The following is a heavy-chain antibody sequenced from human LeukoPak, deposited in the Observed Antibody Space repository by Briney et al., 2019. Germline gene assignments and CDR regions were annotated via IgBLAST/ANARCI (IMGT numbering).Heavy chain of an antibody. CDR2: IYHSGST. CDR3: ARSHYYGSGSLDY. Sequence: SETLSLTCAVSGGSISSGGYSWSWIRQPPGKGLEWIGYIYHSGSTYYNPSLKSRVTISVDRSQNQFSLKMSSVTAADTAVYYCARSHYYGSGSLDYWGQGSLVTVSS. V-gene: IGHV4-30-2*01. J-gene: IGHJ4*02. D-gene: IGHD3-10*01. CDR1: GGSISSGGYS.